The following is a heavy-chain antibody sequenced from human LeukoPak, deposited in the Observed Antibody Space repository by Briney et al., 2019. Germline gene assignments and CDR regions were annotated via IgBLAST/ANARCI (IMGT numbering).Heavy chain of an antibody. CDR1: GYSISSGYY. J-gene: IGHJ4*02. CDR2: IYHSGST. D-gene: IGHD6-13*01. Sequence: SETLSLTCTVSGYSISSGYYWGLIRQPPGKGLEWIGSIYHSGSTYYNPSLKSRVTISVDTSKNQFSLKLSSVTAADTAVYYCRAAAGTPLDYWGQGTLVTVSS. V-gene: IGHV4-38-2*02. CDR3: RAAAGTPLDY.